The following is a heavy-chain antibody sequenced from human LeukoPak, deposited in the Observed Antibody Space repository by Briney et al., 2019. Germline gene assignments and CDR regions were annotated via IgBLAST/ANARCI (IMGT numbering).Heavy chain of an antibody. CDR2: ISYDGSNK. CDR1: GFTFSSYA. CDR3: ARAQTQTYYYDSSGYHTLDY. J-gene: IGHJ4*02. Sequence: PGRSLRLSCAASGFTFSSYAMHWVRQAPGKGLEWVAVISYDGSNKYYADSVKGRFTISRDNSKNTLYLQMNSLRAEDTAVYYCARAQTQTYYYDSSGYHTLDYWGQGTLVTVSS. D-gene: IGHD3-22*01. V-gene: IGHV3-30*04.